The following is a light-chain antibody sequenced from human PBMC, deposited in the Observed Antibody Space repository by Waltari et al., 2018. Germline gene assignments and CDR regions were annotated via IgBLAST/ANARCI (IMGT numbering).Light chain of an antibody. CDR2: SAS. CDR1: QGIDNY. CDR3: QKFTSAPCT. J-gene: IGKJ4*01. Sequence: DIQMTQSPSSLSASVADRVTITSRPTQGIDNYLAWYQQKPGKVPKLLIFSASTLQSGVPSRFSGSGSGTDFTLTISSLQPEDVAIYYCQKFTSAPCTFGGGTKVEIK. V-gene: IGKV1-27*01.